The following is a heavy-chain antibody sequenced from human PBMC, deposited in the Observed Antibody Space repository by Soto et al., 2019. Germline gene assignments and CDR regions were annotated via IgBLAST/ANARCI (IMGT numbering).Heavy chain of an antibody. CDR3: ASLSRRTETNYYYYGMDV. CDR2: INAGNGNT. D-gene: IGHD1-1*01. CDR1: GYTFTSYA. Sequence: ASVKVSCKASGYTFTSYAMHWVRQAPGQRHEWMGWINAGNGNTKYSQKFQGRVTITRDTSASTAYMELSSLRSEDTAVYYCASLSRRTETNYYYYGMDVWGQGTTVTVSS. V-gene: IGHV1-3*01. J-gene: IGHJ6*02.